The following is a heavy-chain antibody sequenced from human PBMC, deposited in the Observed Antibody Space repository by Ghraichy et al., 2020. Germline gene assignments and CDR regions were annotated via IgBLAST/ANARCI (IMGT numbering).Heavy chain of an antibody. Sequence: GESLNISCAASGFRFRDYYMSWIRQAPGKGLEWVSLISRKGRDTNYGDSVRGRFTISRDDARSSLYLQLSSLRPEDTAVYYCVREGQELGKSGFDLWGQGILVTVSS. J-gene: IGHJ5*02. V-gene: IGHV3-11*06. CDR1: GFRFRDYY. D-gene: IGHD6-25*01. CDR2: ISRKGRDT. CDR3: VREGQELGKSGFDL.